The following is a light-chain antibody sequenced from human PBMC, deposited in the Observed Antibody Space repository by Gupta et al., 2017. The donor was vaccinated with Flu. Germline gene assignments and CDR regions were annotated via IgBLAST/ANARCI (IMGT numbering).Light chain of an antibody. V-gene: IGLV2-14*03. J-gene: IGLJ2*01. CDR3: ASDTATAALGL. CDR1: TSDIGDYDY. Sequence: QSALTQPASVSASPGQSISISCTGSTSDIGDYDYVSWYQQHPGKGPRLIIYEVTKRPSGISSRFSASKSGTTASLTISGLQAEDEANYFCASDTATAALGLFGGGTKLTVL. CDR2: EVT.